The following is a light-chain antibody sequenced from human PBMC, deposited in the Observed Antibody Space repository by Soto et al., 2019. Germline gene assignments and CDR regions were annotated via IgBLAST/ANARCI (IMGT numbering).Light chain of an antibody. CDR1: QSVNSD. Sequence: EIVMTQSPATLYVSPGERATLSCRASQSVNSDLAWYQQKPGQAPRLLIYGASTRATGIPASFSGSGSGTEFTLTISSLQSEDFAVYYCQQYNNWPAITFGQGTRLEI. V-gene: IGKV3-15*01. J-gene: IGKJ5*01. CDR2: GAS. CDR3: QQYNNWPAIT.